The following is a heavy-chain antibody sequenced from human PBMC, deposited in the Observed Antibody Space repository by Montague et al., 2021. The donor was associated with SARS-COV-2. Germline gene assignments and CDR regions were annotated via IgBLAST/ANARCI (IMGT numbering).Heavy chain of an antibody. J-gene: IGHJ4*02. CDR1: GFSLESYE. D-gene: IGHD3-22*01. Sequence: SLRLSCAASGFSLESYEMNWVRQAPGKGLEWVSHIGSSNSDIYYADSVTGRFTISRDNAKNSLFLQMNSLRAADTAVYYCASSYYYDKSGLDYWGQGTLVTVSS. CDR3: ASSYYYDKSGLDY. V-gene: IGHV3-48*03. CDR2: IGSSNSDI.